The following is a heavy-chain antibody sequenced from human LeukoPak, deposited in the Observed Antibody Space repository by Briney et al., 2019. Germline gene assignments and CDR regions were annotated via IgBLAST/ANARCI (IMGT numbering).Heavy chain of an antibody. CDR1: GGSFSGYY. J-gene: IGHJ4*02. CDR2: INHSGST. CDR3: ARGATHYYDSSGYYRI. V-gene: IGHV4-34*01. Sequence: SETLSLACAVYGGSFSGYYWSWIRQPPGKGLEWIGEINHSGSTNYNPSLKSRVTISVDTSKNQFSLKLSSVTAADTAVYYCARGATHYYDSSGYYRIWGQGTLVTVSS. D-gene: IGHD3-22*01.